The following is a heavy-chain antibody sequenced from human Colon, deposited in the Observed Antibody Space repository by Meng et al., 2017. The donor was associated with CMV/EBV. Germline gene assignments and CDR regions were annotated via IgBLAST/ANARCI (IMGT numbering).Heavy chain of an antibody. J-gene: IGHJ4*02. D-gene: IGHD3-16*01. CDR2: ISYDGSNK. V-gene: IGHV3-30*18. Sequence: CADSGFNLSSYGMRWVRQAPGKELEWVAIISYDGSNKYYADSVKGRFTISRDNSKNTLYLQMNSLRAEDTAVYYCAKDLETTDAIMDYWGQGTLVTVSS. CDR1: GFNLSSYG. CDR3: AKDLETTDAIMDY.